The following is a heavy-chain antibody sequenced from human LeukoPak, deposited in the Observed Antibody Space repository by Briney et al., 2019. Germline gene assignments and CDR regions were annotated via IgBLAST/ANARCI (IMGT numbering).Heavy chain of an antibody. CDR3: AKTGPPIAARPVDY. D-gene: IGHD6-6*01. CDR2: ISYDGSNK. Sequence: PGGSLRLSCAASGFTFSSYGMHWVRQAPGKGLEWVAVISYDGSNKYYADSVKGRFTSSRDNSKNTLYLQMNSLRAEDTAVYYCAKTGPPIAARPVDYWGQGTLVTGSS. V-gene: IGHV3-30*18. J-gene: IGHJ4*02. CDR1: GFTFSSYG.